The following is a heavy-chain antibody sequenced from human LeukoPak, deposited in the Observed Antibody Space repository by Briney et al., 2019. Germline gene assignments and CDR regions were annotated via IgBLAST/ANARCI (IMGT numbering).Heavy chain of an antibody. V-gene: IGHV1-8*01. D-gene: IGHD6-13*01. CDR1: GYTFTSYD. Sequence: GASVKVSCKASGYTFTSYDINWVRQATGQGLEWMGWMNPNSGNTGYAQKFQGRVIMTRNTSISTAYMALNSLTSGYTAVYYCARGLVTRSDSSSWYGGGFYVDYWGQGTLVTVSS. CDR2: MNPNSGNT. CDR3: ARGLVTRSDSSSWYGGGFYVDY. J-gene: IGHJ4*02.